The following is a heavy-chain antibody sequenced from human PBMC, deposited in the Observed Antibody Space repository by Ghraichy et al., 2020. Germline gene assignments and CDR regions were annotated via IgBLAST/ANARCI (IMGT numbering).Heavy chain of an antibody. CDR3: ARDGYDFWSGYSTY. V-gene: IGHV4-4*07. CDR1: GGSISSYY. J-gene: IGHJ4*02. D-gene: IGHD3-3*01. Sequence: SETLSLTCTVSGGSISSYYWSWIRQPAGKGLEWIGRIYTSGSTNYNPSLKSRVTMSVDTSKNQFSLKLSSVTAADTAVYYCARDGYDFWSGYSTYWGQGTLVTVSS. CDR2: IYTSGST.